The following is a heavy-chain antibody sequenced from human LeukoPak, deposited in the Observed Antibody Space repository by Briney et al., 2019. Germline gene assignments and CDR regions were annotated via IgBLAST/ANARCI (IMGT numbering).Heavy chain of an antibody. CDR1: GDSIDSYY. CDR2: LYYSDIT. Sequence: RPSETLSLTCTVSGDSIDSYYFSWIRQPPGRGLECIGSLYYSDITTYNPSLKSRVTISADTSKNQISLNLTSVTAADTALYYCARADIASCGGGCFYPEYFHQWGQGTLVAVSS. D-gene: IGHD2-21*02. V-gene: IGHV4-59*01. CDR3: ARADIASCGGGCFYPEYFHQ. J-gene: IGHJ1*01.